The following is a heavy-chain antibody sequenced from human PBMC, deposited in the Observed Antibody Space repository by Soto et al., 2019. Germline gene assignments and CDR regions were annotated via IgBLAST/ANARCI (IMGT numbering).Heavy chain of an antibody. CDR2: ISYDGSNK. Sequence: QVQLVESGGGVVQPGRSLRLSCAASGFTFSSYAMHWVRQAPGKGLEWVAVISYDGSNKYYADSVKGRFTISRDNSKNTLYLQMNSLRAEDTAVYYCARGVTQATEYWGQGTLVTVSS. J-gene: IGHJ4*02. CDR3: ARGVTQATEY. CDR1: GFTFSSYA. D-gene: IGHD5-12*01. V-gene: IGHV3-30-3*01.